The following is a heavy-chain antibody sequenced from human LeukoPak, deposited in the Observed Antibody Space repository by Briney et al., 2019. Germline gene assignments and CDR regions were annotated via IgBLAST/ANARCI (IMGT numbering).Heavy chain of an antibody. Sequence: GRSLRLSCAASGFTFSSYGMHWVHQAPGKGLEWVAVISYDGSNKYYADSVKGRFTISRDNSKNTLYLQMNSLRSEDTAVYFCARGRTTDYYDSSGFSPRDYWGQGTLVTVSA. CDR2: ISYDGSNK. CDR3: ARGRTTDYYDSSGFSPRDY. V-gene: IGHV3-30*03. CDR1: GFTFSSYG. J-gene: IGHJ4*02. D-gene: IGHD3-22*01.